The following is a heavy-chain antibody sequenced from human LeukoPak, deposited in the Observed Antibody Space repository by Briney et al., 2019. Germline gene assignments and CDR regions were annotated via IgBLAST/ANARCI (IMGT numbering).Heavy chain of an antibody. Sequence: SQTLSLTCTVSGGSISSGGYYWSWIRQHPGKGLEWIGYIYYSGSTYYNPSLKSRVTISVDTSKNQFSLKLSSVTAADTAVYYCARQRAVLDAFDIWGQGTMVTVSS. CDR2: IYYSGST. V-gene: IGHV4-31*03. CDR1: GGSISSGGYY. CDR3: ARQRAVLDAFDI. J-gene: IGHJ3*02. D-gene: IGHD6-19*01.